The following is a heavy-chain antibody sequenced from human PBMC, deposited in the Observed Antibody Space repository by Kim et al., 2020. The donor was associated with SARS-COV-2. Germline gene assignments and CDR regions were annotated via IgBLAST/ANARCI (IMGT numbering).Heavy chain of an antibody. CDR3: AEVPKHDYYDYSVNF. J-gene: IGHJ4*02. Sequence: GGSLRLSCAASGFTFNNYAMHWVRQAPGKGLEWVAVICGDGGNTYYADSVKGRFTISRDNTKNTLYLQMNSLRTEDTAVYYCAEVPKHDYYDYSVNFWGQGTLVTVSS. CDR2: ICGDGGNT. D-gene: IGHD5-12*01. V-gene: IGHV3-43*02. CDR1: GFTFNNYA.